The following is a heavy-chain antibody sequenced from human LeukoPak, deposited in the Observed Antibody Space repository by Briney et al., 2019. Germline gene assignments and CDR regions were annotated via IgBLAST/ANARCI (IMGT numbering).Heavy chain of an antibody. D-gene: IGHD2-8*01. CDR2: INPNSGGT. J-gene: IGHJ5*02. CDR3: ARDLMTPNWFDP. CDR1: GYTFTGYY. Sequence: ASVTVSCKASGYTFTGYYMHWVRQAPGQGLEWMGWINPNSGGTNYAQKFQGRVTMTRDTSISTAYMELSRLRSDDTAVYYCARDLMTPNWFDPWGQGTLVTVSS. V-gene: IGHV1-2*02.